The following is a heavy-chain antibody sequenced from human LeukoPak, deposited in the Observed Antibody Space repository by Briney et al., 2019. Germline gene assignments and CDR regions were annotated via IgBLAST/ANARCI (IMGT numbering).Heavy chain of an antibody. CDR3: ATAPYSSGSFQH. D-gene: IGHD3-22*01. CDR1: GYTFTSYY. Sequence: VASAKVSCKASGYTFTSYYIHWVRQAPGQGLEWMGWISAYNGNTNYAQKLQGRVTMTRDTSTSTVFLDLSSLRSEDTAVYYCATAPYSSGSFQHWGQGTLVTVSS. CDR2: ISAYNGNT. J-gene: IGHJ1*01. V-gene: IGHV1-18*04.